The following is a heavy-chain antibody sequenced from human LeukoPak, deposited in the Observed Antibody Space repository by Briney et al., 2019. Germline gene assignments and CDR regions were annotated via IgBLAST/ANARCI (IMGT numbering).Heavy chain of an antibody. CDR3: ARIGYASSTFDY. D-gene: IGHD2-2*03. V-gene: IGHV3-7*01. CDR1: GFTFSSYG. CDR2: IKQDGSEK. Sequence: GRSLRLSCAASGFTFSSYGIHWVRQAPGKGREWVANIKQDGSEKHYVDSLKGRFTISRDNAKNSVYLEMDSLRAEDTAVYYCARIGYASSTFDYWGQGTLVIVSS. J-gene: IGHJ4*02.